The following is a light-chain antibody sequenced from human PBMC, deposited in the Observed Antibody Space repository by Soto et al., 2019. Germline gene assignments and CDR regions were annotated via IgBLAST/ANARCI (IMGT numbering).Light chain of an antibody. J-gene: IGLJ2*01. CDR1: SSNIGAGYD. CDR2: GNS. Sequence: QSVLTQPPSVSGAPGQRVTISCTGSSSNIGAGYDVHWYQQLPGTAPKLLIYGNSNRPSGVPDRFSGSKSGTSASRAITGFRAEDEADYYSQSYDSSLSGVVFGGGTKLTVL. CDR3: QSYDSSLSGVV. V-gene: IGLV1-40*01.